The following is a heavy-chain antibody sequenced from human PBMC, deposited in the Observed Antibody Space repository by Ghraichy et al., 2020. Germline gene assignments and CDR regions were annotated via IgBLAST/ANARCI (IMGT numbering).Heavy chain of an antibody. V-gene: IGHV3-48*01. J-gene: IGHJ4*02. Sequence: LSLTCAASGFTFSSYSMNWVRQAPGKGLEWVAYISGRSDIINYADSVKGRFTISRDNALNSLYLQMTSLRADDTAVYYCARDPAIRGYAYFDNWGQGALVTVSS. D-gene: IGHD5-12*01. CDR3: ARDPAIRGYAYFDN. CDR2: ISGRSDII. CDR1: GFTFSSYS.